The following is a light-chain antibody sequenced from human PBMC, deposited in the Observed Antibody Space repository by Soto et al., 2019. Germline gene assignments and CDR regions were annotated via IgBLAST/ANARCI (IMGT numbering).Light chain of an antibody. CDR3: QQRYNRYT. CDR2: DAS. Sequence: EIVLTQSPATLSLSPGERATLSCRASQSISSYLAWFQQKPGQAPRLLIYDASSRATGIPARFSGSGSGTDFTLTISSVESEDSAAYYCQQRYNRYTFGRGTKLEIK. J-gene: IGKJ2*01. V-gene: IGKV3-11*01. CDR1: QSISSY.